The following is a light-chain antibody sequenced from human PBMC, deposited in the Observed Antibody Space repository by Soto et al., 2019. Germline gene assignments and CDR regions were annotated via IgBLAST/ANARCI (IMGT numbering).Light chain of an antibody. CDR3: QQYNDWPPFA. Sequence: EIVMTQSPATLSVSPGERATLSCRASQTVSSNLAWYQQKPGQAPRLLIHGASTRAAGIPARFSGSGSGTEFTLTISSLQSEDFAVYYCQQYNDWPPFAVGPGNRVDI. CDR1: QTVSSN. V-gene: IGKV3-15*01. CDR2: GAS. J-gene: IGKJ3*01.